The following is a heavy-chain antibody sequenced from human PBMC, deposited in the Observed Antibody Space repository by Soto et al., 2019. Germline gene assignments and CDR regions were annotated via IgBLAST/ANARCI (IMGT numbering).Heavy chain of an antibody. J-gene: IGHJ4*02. CDR3: ARDSDGVVVTAKLDY. D-gene: IGHD2-21*02. V-gene: IGHV3-30-3*01. CDR1: GFTFSSYA. Sequence: QVQLVESGGGVVQPGRSLRLSCAASGFTFSSYAMHWVRQAPGKGLEWVAVISYDGSNKYYADSVKGRFTISRDNSKNTLYLQMNSLRAEDTAVYYCARDSDGVVVTAKLDYWGQGTLVAVSS. CDR2: ISYDGSNK.